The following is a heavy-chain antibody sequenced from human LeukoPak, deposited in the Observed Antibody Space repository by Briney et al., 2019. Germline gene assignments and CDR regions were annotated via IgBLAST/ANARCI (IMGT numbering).Heavy chain of an antibody. D-gene: IGHD3-22*01. CDR1: GFTFSSYW. Sequence: GGSLRLSCAASGFTFSSYWMHWVRQAPGKGLVWVSRINSDGSSTTYADSVKGRFTISRDNAKNTLYLQMNSLRAEDTAMYYCARVSSPYSYFDYWGQGTLVTVSS. CDR3: ARVSSPYSYFDY. J-gene: IGHJ4*02. V-gene: IGHV3-74*01. CDR2: INSDGSST.